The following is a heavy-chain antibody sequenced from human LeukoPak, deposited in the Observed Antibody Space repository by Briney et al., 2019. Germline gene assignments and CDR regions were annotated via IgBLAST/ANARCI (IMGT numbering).Heavy chain of an antibody. CDR2: ISYDGSNK. J-gene: IGHJ6*03. CDR1: GFTFSNYG. D-gene: IGHD2-2*01. CDR3: ARLYCSSTSCSRRGYYYYYMDV. V-gene: IGHV3-30*03. Sequence: GGSLRLSCAASGFTFSNYGMHWVRQAPGKGLEWVAVISYDGSNKYYADSVKGRFTISRDNAKNSLYLQMNSLRAEDTAVYYCARLYCSSTSCSRRGYYYYYMDVWGKGTTVTVSS.